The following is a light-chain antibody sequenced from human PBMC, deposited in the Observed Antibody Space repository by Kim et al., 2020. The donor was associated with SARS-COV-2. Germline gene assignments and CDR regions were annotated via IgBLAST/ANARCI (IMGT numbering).Light chain of an antibody. J-gene: IGKJ4*01. CDR2: GAS. CDR3: QQDNNWPPLT. V-gene: IGKV3-15*01. Sequence: EIVMTQSPATLSVSPGERATLSCRASQSVSSNLAWYQQKPGQAPRLLIYGASTRATGIPARFSGSGSGTEFTLTISSLQSEDFAVYYCQQDNNWPPLTFGGGNKVDIK. CDR1: QSVSSN.